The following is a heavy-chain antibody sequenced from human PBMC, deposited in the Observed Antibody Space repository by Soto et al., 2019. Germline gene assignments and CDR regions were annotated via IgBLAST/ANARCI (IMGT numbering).Heavy chain of an antibody. CDR3: GRVVEGATRHTDFDS. Sequence: SETLSLTCTVSGGSISSYDWSWSRQPPGKGLEFIANVYYSGGAHYNPSFKSRVTISVDTATNQVSLRMSSVTAADTAVYFCGRVVEGATRHTDFDSWGQGTLVTVSS. CDR1: GGSISSYD. CDR2: VYYSGGA. D-gene: IGHD2-21*01. J-gene: IGHJ5*01. V-gene: IGHV4-59*04.